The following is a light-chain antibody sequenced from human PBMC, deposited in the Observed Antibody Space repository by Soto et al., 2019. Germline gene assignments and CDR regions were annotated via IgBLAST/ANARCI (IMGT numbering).Light chain of an antibody. V-gene: IGKV1-5*03. CDR3: QHYNSYSEA. J-gene: IGKJ1*01. CDR2: KAS. Sequence: DIRMNQSPSTLSASVGDRVTITCRASQTISTSLAWYQQKPGKAPKLLIYKASSLESGVPSRFSGSGSGTESTLTISSLQPDDFATYYCQHYNSYSEAFGQGGNVDIK. CDR1: QTISTS.